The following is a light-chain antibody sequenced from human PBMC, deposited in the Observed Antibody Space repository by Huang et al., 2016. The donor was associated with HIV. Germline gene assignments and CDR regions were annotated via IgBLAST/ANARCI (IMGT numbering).Light chain of an antibody. CDR3: QQTYTGVT. CDR2: AAS. Sequence: DIQMTQSPSSLSASVGDRVTITCRASQSINTYLNWFQQKPGKAPKVLISAASTLQSGVPSRFSGGGSGTHFTLTITSLQPEDFATYYCQQTYTGVTFGQGTRVENK. J-gene: IGKJ1*01. V-gene: IGKV1-39*01. CDR1: QSINTY.